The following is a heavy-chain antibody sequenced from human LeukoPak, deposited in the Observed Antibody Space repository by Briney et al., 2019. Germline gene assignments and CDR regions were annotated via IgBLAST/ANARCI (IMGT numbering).Heavy chain of an antibody. V-gene: IGHV3-30-3*01. CDR2: ISYDGSNK. J-gene: IGHJ6*02. CDR3: ARERKATTNYYYYYGMDV. CDR1: GFTFSSYA. D-gene: IGHD5-12*01. Sequence: GGALRLSCAASGFTFSSYAMHWVRQAPGKGLEWVAVISYDGSNKYYADSVKGRFTISRDSSKNTLYLQMNSLRAEDPAVYYCARERKATTNYYYYYGMDVWGQGTTVTVSS.